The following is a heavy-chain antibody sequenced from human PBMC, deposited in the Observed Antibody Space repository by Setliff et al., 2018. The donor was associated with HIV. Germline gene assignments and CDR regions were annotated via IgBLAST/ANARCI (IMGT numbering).Heavy chain of an antibody. D-gene: IGHD3-22*01. CDR1: GFTFSSYG. CDR3: AKIQNPQGYYYDSSGYYPHPGSPDY. Sequence: PGGSLRLSCAASGFTFSSYGMHWVRQAPGKGLEWVAFIRYDGSNKYYADSVKGRFTISRDNSKNTLYLQMNSLRAEDTAVYYCAKIQNPQGYYYDSSGYYPHPGSPDYWGRGTLVTVSS. J-gene: IGHJ4*02. V-gene: IGHV3-30*02. CDR2: IRYDGSNK.